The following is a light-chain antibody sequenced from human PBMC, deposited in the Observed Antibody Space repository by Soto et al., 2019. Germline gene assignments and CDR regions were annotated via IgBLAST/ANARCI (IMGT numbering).Light chain of an antibody. Sequence: EIVMTQSPATLSVSPGERATLSCRASQSVSSNLAWYQQKPGQAPTLLIYGASARATGIPVRFIGSRSGTEFPLTISSLQSEDFAVYYCQHYNDWPFTFGQGTKLEIK. CDR1: QSVSSN. V-gene: IGKV3-15*01. CDR2: GAS. CDR3: QHYNDWPFT. J-gene: IGKJ2*01.